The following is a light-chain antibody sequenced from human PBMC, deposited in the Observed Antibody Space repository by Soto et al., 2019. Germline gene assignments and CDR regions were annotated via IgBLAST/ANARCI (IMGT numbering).Light chain of an antibody. CDR1: LSVSVY. CDR2: DAS. Sequence: VVLTQSPATLSLSPGERATLSCRTSLSVSVYLDWYQQKPGQAPRLLISDASNRATGIPARFSGSGSGTDFTLTISRLEPEDFAVYYCQQYGSSGTFGQGTKVDNK. V-gene: IGKV3-11*01. CDR3: QQYGSSGT. J-gene: IGKJ1*01.